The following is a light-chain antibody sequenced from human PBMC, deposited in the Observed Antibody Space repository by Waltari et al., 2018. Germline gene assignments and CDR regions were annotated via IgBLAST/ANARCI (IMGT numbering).Light chain of an antibody. Sequence: SYVLTQPPSASVATGETASITCGGDNVGSKSVHWYQQKPGQAPLLVVYDDTARHSGIPDRFSACNSGNTGTLTISRVENGDEADYYCQVWDTTSDRVVFGGGTKLTVL. V-gene: IGLV3-21*02. CDR1: NVGSKS. CDR2: DDT. J-gene: IGLJ2*01. CDR3: QVWDTTSDRVV.